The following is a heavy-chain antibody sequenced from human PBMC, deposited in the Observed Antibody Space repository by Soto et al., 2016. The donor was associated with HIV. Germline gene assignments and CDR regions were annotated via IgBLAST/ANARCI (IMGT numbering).Heavy chain of an antibody. Sequence: QVQLVQSEAEVKRPGASVKVSCKASGYTFTGYYMHWVRQAPGQGLEWMGWINPNSGGTNYAQKFQGRVTMTRDTSISTAYMELSRLRSDDTAVYYCARGRTLVWFGELLSPDAFDIWGQGTMVTVSS. D-gene: IGHD3-10*01. CDR1: GYTFTGYY. V-gene: IGHV1-2*02. CDR2: INPNSGGT. CDR3: ARGRTLVWFGELLSPDAFDI. J-gene: IGHJ3*02.